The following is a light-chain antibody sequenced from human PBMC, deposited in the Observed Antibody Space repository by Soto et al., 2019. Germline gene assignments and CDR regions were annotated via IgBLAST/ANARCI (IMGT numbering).Light chain of an antibody. CDR2: DAS. CDR3: QHYSSYSEA. Sequence: DIQMPQSPSTLPACVGDRIKITCWANQSISNWLAWYQQKPGKAPNLLIHDASTLESGIPSRFSGSGSGTEFTLTISSLQPDDFATYYCQHYSSYSEAFGQGTKVDIK. CDR1: QSISNW. J-gene: IGKJ1*01. V-gene: IGKV1-5*01.